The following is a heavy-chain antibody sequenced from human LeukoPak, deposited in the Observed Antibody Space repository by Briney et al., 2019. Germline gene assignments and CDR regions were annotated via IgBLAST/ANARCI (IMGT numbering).Heavy chain of an antibody. CDR2: IYVNGGT. CDR1: GFSVITNY. CDR3: ASSRVPRPTVTPDWYFDY. J-gene: IGHJ4*02. Sequence: GGSLRLSCAPSGFSVITNYVTWVRQAPGKGLEWVSVIYVNGGTDHADSVKGRFTISRDNSKNTLYLQMNSLRAEDTAVYYCASSRVPRPTVTPDWYFDYWGQGTLVTVSS. D-gene: IGHD4-17*01. V-gene: IGHV3-53*01.